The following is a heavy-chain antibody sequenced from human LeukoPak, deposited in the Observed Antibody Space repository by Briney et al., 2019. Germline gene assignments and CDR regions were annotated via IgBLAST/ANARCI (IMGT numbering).Heavy chain of an antibody. Sequence: PGGSLRLSCAASGFTFSGYWMHWVRQAPGKGQVWVSSINGDGSNSRYADSVKGRFTISRDNGKNTLYLQMNSLRAEDTAVYYCTRGGVGAFDYWGQGTLVTVSS. J-gene: IGHJ4*02. CDR1: GFTFSGYW. D-gene: IGHD1-26*01. CDR3: TRGGVGAFDY. CDR2: INGDGSNS. V-gene: IGHV3-74*01.